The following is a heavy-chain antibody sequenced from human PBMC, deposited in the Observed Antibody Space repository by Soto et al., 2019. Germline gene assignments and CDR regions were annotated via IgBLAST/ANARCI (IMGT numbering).Heavy chain of an antibody. V-gene: IGHV4-31*03. CDR3: AREYYYNSGSSRWFDP. D-gene: IGHD3-10*01. J-gene: IGHJ5*02. CDR2: VYSSGTT. Sequence: QVQLQESGPGLLKTSETLSLTCTVSGDSITSAGHWWTWIRQHPEKGLEWIGFVYSSGTTYYNPSLQSRVLMSLDTSKNHFSLELSAVTAADTAVYYCAREYYYNSGSSRWFDPWGQGILVTVSS. CDR1: GDSITSAGHW.